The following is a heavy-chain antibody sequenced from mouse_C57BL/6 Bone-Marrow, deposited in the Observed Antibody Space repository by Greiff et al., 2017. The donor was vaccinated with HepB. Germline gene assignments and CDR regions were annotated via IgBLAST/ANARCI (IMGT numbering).Heavy chain of an antibody. V-gene: IGHV1-64*01. J-gene: IGHJ3*01. CDR3: ARGGPSWFAY. CDR1: GYTFTSYW. CDR2: IHPNSGST. Sequence: QVQLQQPGAELVKPGASVKLSCKASGYTFTSYWMHWVKQRPGQGLEWIGMIHPNSGSTNYNEKFKGKATLTADKSSSTAYMELRSLTSEDSAVYFCARGGPSWFAYWGQGTLVTVSA.